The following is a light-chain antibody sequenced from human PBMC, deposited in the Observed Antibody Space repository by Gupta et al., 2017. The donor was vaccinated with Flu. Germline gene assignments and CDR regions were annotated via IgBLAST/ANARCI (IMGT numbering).Light chain of an antibody. CDR1: SSDIGAYKY. CDR2: EVT. Sequence: QSALTQPPSASGSPGQSITISCTGTSSDIGAYKYVSWHQQHAGKPPNLIIYEVTKRPAGVPDRFSGSKSGNTASLTVSGLQAEEEGDYYCSSHTGSDTFVFGTGTAVTVL. J-gene: IGLJ1*01. V-gene: IGLV2-8*01. CDR3: SSHTGSDTFV.